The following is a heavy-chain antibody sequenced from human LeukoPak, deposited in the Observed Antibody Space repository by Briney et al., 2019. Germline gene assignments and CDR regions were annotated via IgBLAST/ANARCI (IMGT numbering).Heavy chain of an antibody. J-gene: IGHJ3*02. CDR3: ARLWGSYAFDI. Sequence: PSETLSLTCTVSGGSISSYYWSWIRQPPGKGLEWIGYIYYSGSTNYNPSLKSRVTMSVDTSKNQFSLKLSSVTAADTAVYYCARLWGSYAFDIWGQGTMVTVSS. D-gene: IGHD3-16*01. CDR2: IYYSGST. V-gene: IGHV4-59*08. CDR1: GGSISSYY.